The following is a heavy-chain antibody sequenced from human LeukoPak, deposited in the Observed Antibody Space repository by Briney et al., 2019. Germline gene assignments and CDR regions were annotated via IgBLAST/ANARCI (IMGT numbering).Heavy chain of an antibody. V-gene: IGHV4-34*01. D-gene: IGHD3-10*01. J-gene: IGHJ4*02. Sequence: SETLSLTCAVYGGSFSGYYWSWIRQPPGKGLEWIGEINHSGSTNYNPSLKSRVTIPVDTSKNQFSLKLSSVTAADTAVYYCARHPPGTDYWGQGTLVTVSS. CDR2: INHSGST. CDR3: ARHPPGTDY. CDR1: GGSFSGYY.